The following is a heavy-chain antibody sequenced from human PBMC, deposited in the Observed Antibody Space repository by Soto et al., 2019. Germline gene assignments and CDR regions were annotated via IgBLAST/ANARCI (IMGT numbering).Heavy chain of an antibody. CDR3: ARFFGSDAGGAFDI. CDR1: GFTFSSYG. CDR2: IWYDGSKK. Sequence: GGSLRLSCAASGFTFSSYGRLWVGQAPAKGLEWVAVIWYDGSKKYYVDAVEGRFTITRDNSKNTLYLQMNSLRAEDTAVYYCARFFGSDAGGAFDIWGQGTLVTVSS. D-gene: IGHD2-21*02. J-gene: IGHJ3*02. V-gene: IGHV3-33*01.